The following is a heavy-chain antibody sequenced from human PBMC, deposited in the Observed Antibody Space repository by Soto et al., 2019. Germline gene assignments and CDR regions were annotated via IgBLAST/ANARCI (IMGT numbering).Heavy chain of an antibody. CDR2: TGRSLYPI. D-gene: IGHD3-3*01. CDR1: GFSFSDYY. Sequence: QVQLVESGGGLVEPGGSLRLSCAASGFSFSDYYVNWIRQAPGKGLEWISYTGRSLYPIYYADSVKGRFSISRDSAKNSAFLQMNSHRVEHTAVYYCARDNRSFWNGYYRRYDYYGMDVWGRGTTVIVSS. J-gene: IGHJ6*02. CDR3: ARDNRSFWNGYYRRYDYYGMDV. V-gene: IGHV3-11*01.